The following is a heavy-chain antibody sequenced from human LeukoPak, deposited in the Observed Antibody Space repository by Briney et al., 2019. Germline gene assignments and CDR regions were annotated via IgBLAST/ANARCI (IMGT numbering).Heavy chain of an antibody. D-gene: IGHD2-15*01. J-gene: IGHJ4*02. CDR3: VTNSIGYCSGGNCYQVSDS. Sequence: SETLSLTCTVSGGSISSGDYYWGWIRQPPGKGLEWIGYIYYSGSTYYNPSLKSRVTISVDTSKNQFSLKLSSVTAADTAVYYCVTNSIGYCSGGNCYQVSDSWGQGTLVIVSS. CDR1: GGSISSGDYY. V-gene: IGHV4-30-4*08. CDR2: IYYSGST.